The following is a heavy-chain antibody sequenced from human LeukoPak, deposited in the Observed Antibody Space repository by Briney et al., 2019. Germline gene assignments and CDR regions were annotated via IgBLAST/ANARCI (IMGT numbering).Heavy chain of an antibody. CDR1: GGSIRRGGYS. Sequence: LQTLSLTRAVSGGSIRRGGYSWSLIPQPPGKGPGWIGYIYHSGSTYYNPSLKSRVTISVDRSKNQFSLKLSSVTAADTAVYYCARSLGYCSGGSCRDAFDIWGQGTMVTVSS. D-gene: IGHD2-15*01. CDR2: IYHSGST. CDR3: ARSLGYCSGGSCRDAFDI. J-gene: IGHJ3*02. V-gene: IGHV4-30-2*01.